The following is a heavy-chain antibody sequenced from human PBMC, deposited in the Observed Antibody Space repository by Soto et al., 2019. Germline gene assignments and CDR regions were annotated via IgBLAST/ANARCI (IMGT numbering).Heavy chain of an antibody. CDR3: AAQGGAPVVGYYYGMDV. J-gene: IGHJ6*02. CDR2: IVVGSGNT. D-gene: IGHD2-2*01. V-gene: IGHV1-58*02. CDR1: GFTFTSSA. Sequence: QMQLVQSGPEVKKPGTSVKVSCKASGFTFTSSAMQWVRQARGQRLEWIGWIVVGSGNTNYAQKFQERVTITRVMSTSTAYMELSSLRSDDTAVYYCAAQGGAPVVGYYYGMDVWGQGTTVTVSS.